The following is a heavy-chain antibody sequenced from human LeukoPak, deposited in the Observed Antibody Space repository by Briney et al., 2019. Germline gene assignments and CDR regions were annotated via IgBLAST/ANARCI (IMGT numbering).Heavy chain of an antibody. J-gene: IGHJ5*02. Sequence: ASVKVSCKASGGTFSNYAISWVRQAPGQGLEWMGGIIPIFGIANYAQKFQGRVTITTDDTTSTAYMELSSLRSEDTALYYCARHVAYSSSNNWFDPWGQGTLVTVSS. CDR1: GGTFSNYA. D-gene: IGHD6-13*01. CDR3: ARHVAYSSSNNWFDP. CDR2: IIPIFGIA. V-gene: IGHV1-69*05.